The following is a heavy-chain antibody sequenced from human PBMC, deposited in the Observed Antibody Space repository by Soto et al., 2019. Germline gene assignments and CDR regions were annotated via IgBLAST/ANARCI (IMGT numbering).Heavy chain of an antibody. Sequence: QVQLVQSGAEVKKPGSSVKVSCKASGDTFNFYTISWVRQAPGQGLEWMGRIIPMLGMSNYAQKFQDRVTIIADKPTSTAYMQLSSLRSEDTAIYYCATSYGSGSRPFDYWGQGTLVTVSS. CDR2: IIPMLGMS. CDR3: ATSYGSGSRPFDY. J-gene: IGHJ4*02. CDR1: GDTFNFYT. D-gene: IGHD3-10*01. V-gene: IGHV1-69*02.